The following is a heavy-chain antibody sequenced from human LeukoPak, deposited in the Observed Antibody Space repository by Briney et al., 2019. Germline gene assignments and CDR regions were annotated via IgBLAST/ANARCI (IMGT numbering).Heavy chain of an antibody. CDR2: IKPNSGGT. CDR1: GYTFTGYS. Sequence: ASVKVSCKASGYTFTGYSMHWVRQAPGQGLEWMGWIKPNSGGTNSAQKFQGRVTMTRDTSISTAYMELSRLRSDDTAVYYCARERDNRYCSSISCYAFDYWGQGTLVTVSS. V-gene: IGHV1-2*02. J-gene: IGHJ4*02. D-gene: IGHD2-2*01. CDR3: ARERDNRYCSSISCYAFDY.